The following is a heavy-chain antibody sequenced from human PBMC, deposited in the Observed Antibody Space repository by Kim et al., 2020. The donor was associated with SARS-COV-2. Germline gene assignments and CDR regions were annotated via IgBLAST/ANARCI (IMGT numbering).Heavy chain of an antibody. CDR1: GFTFSSYG. D-gene: IGHD4-17*01. Sequence: GGSLRLSCAASGFTFSSYGMHWVRQAPGKGLEWVAVIWYDGSNKYYADSVKGRFTISRDNSKNTLYLQMNSLRAEDTAVYYCARDGADYGDYESPPIVYFQHWGQGTLVTVSS. V-gene: IGHV3-33*01. CDR2: IWYDGSNK. J-gene: IGHJ1*01. CDR3: ARDGADYGDYESPPIVYFQH.